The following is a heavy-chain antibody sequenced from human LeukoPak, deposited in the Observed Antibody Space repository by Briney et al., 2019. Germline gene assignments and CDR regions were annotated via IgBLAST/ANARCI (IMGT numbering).Heavy chain of an antibody. Sequence: KTSETLSLTCTVSGGSISSYYWSWIRQPPGKGLEWIGYIYYSGSTNYNPSLKSRVTISVDTSKNQFSLKLSSVTAADTAVYYCARGSVEMATPYDYWGQGTLVTVSS. CDR1: GGSISSYY. D-gene: IGHD5-24*01. V-gene: IGHV4-59*01. CDR3: ARGSVEMATPYDY. J-gene: IGHJ4*02. CDR2: IYYSGST.